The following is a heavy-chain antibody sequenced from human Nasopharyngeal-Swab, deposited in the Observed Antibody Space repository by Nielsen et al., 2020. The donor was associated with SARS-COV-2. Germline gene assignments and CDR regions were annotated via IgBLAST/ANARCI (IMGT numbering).Heavy chain of an antibody. CDR1: GFTFSGSA. CDR3: ARVFGN. CDR2: IRNKANSHTT. J-gene: IGHJ4*02. Sequence: GGSLRLSCAASGFTFSGSAMDWVRQAPGKGLEWVGRIRNKANSHTTEYAASVKGRFTISRDDSKNSLYLQMNSLKTEDTGVYYCARVFGNWGQGTLVTVSS. V-gene: IGHV3-72*01.